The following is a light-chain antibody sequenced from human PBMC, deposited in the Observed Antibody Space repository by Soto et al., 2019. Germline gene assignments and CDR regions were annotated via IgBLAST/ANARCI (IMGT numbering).Light chain of an antibody. V-gene: IGKV1-5*01. Sequence: DIQMTQSPSTLSASVGDRVTITCRASQYVSTWLAWYQKKPGKASKVVIYDASHLQSDVPSRFSGSGSGTEFTLPISSLEPDDFATYYCQQSYSIPYTFGQGTRLEIK. J-gene: IGKJ2*01. CDR1: QYVSTW. CDR3: QQSYSIPYT. CDR2: DAS.